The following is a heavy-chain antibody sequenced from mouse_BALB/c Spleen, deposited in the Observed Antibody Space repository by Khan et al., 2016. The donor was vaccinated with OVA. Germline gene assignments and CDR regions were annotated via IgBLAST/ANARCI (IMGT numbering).Heavy chain of an antibody. J-gene: IGHJ3*01. D-gene: IGHD2-4*01. V-gene: IGHV2-2*02. CDR2: IWSAGST. Sequence: QVQLKESGPGLVQPSQSLSITCTVSGFSLTNYSVHWVRQSPGKGLEWLGVIWSAGSTDYNAAFISRLTIRKDNSRSKVFFKMNGLQPKATAIYYCARSGYDYGRGALFAYWGQGTLVTVSA. CDR1: GFSLTNYS. CDR3: ARSGYDYGRGALFAY.